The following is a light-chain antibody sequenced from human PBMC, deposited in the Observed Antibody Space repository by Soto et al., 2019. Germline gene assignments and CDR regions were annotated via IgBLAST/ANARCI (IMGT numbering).Light chain of an antibody. CDR2: KNN. J-gene: IGLJ3*02. Sequence: QSVLTQPPSVSGAPGPTVTMSCTGSGSNVGASYDVHWYQVLPGAGPRLLIYKNNNRPSGVPDRFSGSKSGTSASLAITGLRAEDEADYDCQSYVNALSGPLFGGGTKVTVL. CDR1: GSNVGASYD. V-gene: IGLV1-40*01. CDR3: QSYVNALSGPL.